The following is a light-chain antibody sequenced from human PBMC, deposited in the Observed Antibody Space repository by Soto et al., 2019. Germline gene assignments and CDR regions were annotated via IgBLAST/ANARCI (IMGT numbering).Light chain of an antibody. CDR1: SGSIASNY. J-gene: IGLJ2*01. CDR2: EYN. CDR3: QSYDSSNLV. V-gene: IGLV6-57*01. Sequence: NFMLTQPHSVSESPGKTVTISCTRSSGSIASNYVQWYQQRPGSSPTTVIYEYNQRPSGVPDRFSGSIDNSSNSASLTISGLKTDDEADYYCQSYDSSNLVFGGGTKLTVL.